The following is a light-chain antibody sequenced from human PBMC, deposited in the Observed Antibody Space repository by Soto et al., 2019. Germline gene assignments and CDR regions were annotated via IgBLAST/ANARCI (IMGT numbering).Light chain of an antibody. V-gene: IGLV2-18*02. CDR1: SSDVGSYNR. J-gene: IGLJ3*02. CDR3: TSYTSSRTWV. CDR2: EVT. Sequence: QSVLTQPPSVSGSPGQSVTISCTGTSSDVGSYNRVSWYQQPPGTAPKLMIYEVTNRPSGVPNRFSASKSGNTASLTISGLQAEDEAYYYCTSYTSSRTWVFGGGTKLTVL.